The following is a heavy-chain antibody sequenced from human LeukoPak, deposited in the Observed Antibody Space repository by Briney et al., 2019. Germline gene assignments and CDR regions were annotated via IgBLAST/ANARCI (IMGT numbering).Heavy chain of an antibody. V-gene: IGHV4-34*01. D-gene: IGHD2-21*01. CDR1: GGSFSGYY. Sequence: SETLSLTCAVYGGSFSGYYWSWIRQPPGKGLEWIGEINHSGSTNYSPSLKSRVTISVDTSKNQFSLKLSSVTAADTAVYYCARGFQRKRRFDPWGQGTLVTVSS. CDR3: ARGFQRKRRFDP. CDR2: INHSGST. J-gene: IGHJ5*02.